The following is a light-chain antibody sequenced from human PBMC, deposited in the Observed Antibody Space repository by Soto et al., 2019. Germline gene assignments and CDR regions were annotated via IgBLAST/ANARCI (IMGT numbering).Light chain of an antibody. Sequence: QSALTKPASVSGVPGRSITIPCIGSSTDIESYNFVSWYQIHPGKAPKLIIFEVANRPSDVSLRFSGSKSGNTASLTISSLEAQDEADYHCCSYATGGTLVFGGGTKVTVL. CDR2: EVA. V-gene: IGLV2-23*02. J-gene: IGLJ3*02. CDR3: CSYATGGTLV. CDR1: STDIESYNF.